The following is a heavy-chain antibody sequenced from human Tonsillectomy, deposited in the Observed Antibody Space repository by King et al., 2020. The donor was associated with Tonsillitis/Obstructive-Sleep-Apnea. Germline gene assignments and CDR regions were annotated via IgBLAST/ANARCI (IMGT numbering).Heavy chain of an antibody. CDR2: VYYSGST. D-gene: IGHD6-6*01. CDR1: GGSISSYY. CDR3: ARRSSSSDWYFDL. Sequence: VQLQESGPGLVKPSETLSLTCTVSGGSISSYYWSWIRQPPGKGLEWIGYVYYSGSTNYNPSLKSRVTISVDTSKNQFSLKLSSVTAADTAGYYCARRSSSSDWYFDLWGRGTLVTVSS. J-gene: IGHJ2*01. V-gene: IGHV4-59*08.